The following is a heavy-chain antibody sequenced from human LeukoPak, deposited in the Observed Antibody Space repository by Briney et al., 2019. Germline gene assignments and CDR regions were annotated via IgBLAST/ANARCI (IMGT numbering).Heavy chain of an antibody. CDR3: ARLFKQLVVTHDAFDI. Sequence: GESLKISCKGSGYSFTSYWIGWVRQMPGKGLGWMGIIYPGDSDTRYSPSFQGQVTISADKSISTAYLQWSSLKASDTAMYYCARLFKQLVVTHDAFDIWGQGTMVTVSS. J-gene: IGHJ3*02. D-gene: IGHD3-22*01. CDR1: GYSFTSYW. CDR2: IYPGDSDT. V-gene: IGHV5-51*01.